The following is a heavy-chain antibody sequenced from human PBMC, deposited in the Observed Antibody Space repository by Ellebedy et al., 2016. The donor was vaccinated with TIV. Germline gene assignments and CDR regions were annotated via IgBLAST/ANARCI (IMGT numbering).Heavy chain of an antibody. CDR1: GASISSYY. CDR2: IYTSGSS. CDR3: AKGAGWYNY. Sequence: MPSETLSLTCTISGASISSYYWSWIRQPAGKGLEWIGRIYTSGSSNYNPSLKSRVTISLDTSKNQFSLKLSSVTAADTAVYYCAKGAGWYNYWGQGTLVTVSS. V-gene: IGHV4-4*07. J-gene: IGHJ4*02. D-gene: IGHD6-19*01.